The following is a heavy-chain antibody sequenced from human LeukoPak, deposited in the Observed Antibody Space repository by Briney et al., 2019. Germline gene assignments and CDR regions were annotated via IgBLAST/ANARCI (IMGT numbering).Heavy chain of an antibody. V-gene: IGHV1-2*02. D-gene: IGHD3-22*01. CDR2: INPNSGGT. Sequence: GASVKVSCKASGYTFTGYYMHWVRQAPGQGLEWMGWINPNSGGTNYAQKFQGRVTMTRDTSISTAYMELSRLRSDDTAVYYCARARYYYDSSGYLNWGQGTLVTVSS. CDR3: ARARYYYDSSGYLN. J-gene: IGHJ4*02. CDR1: GYTFTGYY.